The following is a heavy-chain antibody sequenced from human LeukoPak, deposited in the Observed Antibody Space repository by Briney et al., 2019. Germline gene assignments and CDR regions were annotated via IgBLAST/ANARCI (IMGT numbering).Heavy chain of an antibody. Sequence: GASVKVSCKASGYTFSTYTMHWVRQAPGQGLEWMGCINAVNGNTEYSQKFQGSVTISRGTSATTSYMELSNLRSEDTALYYCARGGGTGIFDWWGQGTLVTVSS. V-gene: IGHV1-3*01. CDR2: INAVNGNT. CDR3: ARGGGTGIFDW. CDR1: GYTFSTYT. J-gene: IGHJ4*02. D-gene: IGHD3-3*02.